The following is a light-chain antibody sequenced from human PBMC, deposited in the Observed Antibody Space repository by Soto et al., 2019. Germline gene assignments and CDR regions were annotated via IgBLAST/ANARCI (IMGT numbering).Light chain of an antibody. Sequence: DIQMTQSPYSVSASVGDRVAISCRASQDISNWLAWYQQKPGEAPKALTYSASSLQSGVPSRFSGSGSGTDFTLTIRGLQPEDSATYFCQQANSFPPSLGQGTKVDIK. CDR2: SAS. V-gene: IGKV1-12*01. J-gene: IGKJ1*01. CDR1: QDISNW. CDR3: QQANSFPPS.